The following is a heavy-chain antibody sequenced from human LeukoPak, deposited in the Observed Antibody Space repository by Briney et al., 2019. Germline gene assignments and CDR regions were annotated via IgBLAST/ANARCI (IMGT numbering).Heavy chain of an antibody. Sequence: GGSLRLSCAASGFTFSSYAMHWVRQAPGKGLEWVAVISYDGSNKYYADSVKGRFTISRDNSKNTLYLQMNSLRAEDTAVYYCARGDYGDYWGQGTLVTVSS. D-gene: IGHD4-17*01. V-gene: IGHV3-30-3*01. CDR2: ISYDGSNK. J-gene: IGHJ4*02. CDR3: ARGDYGDY. CDR1: GFTFSSYA.